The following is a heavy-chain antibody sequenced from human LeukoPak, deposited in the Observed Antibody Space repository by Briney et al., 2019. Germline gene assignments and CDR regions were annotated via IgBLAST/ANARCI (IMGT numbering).Heavy chain of an antibody. J-gene: IGHJ4*02. V-gene: IGHV4-30-2*01. Sequence: SQTLSLTCTVSGGAISSGGYYWSWIRQPPGKGLEWIGYIYHSGSTYYNPSLKSRVTISVDRSKNQFSLKLSSVTAADTAVYYCARHEKYAFLEWLYYFDYWGQGTLVTVSS. D-gene: IGHD3-3*02. CDR2: IYHSGST. CDR1: GGAISSGGYY. CDR3: ARHEKYAFLEWLYYFDY.